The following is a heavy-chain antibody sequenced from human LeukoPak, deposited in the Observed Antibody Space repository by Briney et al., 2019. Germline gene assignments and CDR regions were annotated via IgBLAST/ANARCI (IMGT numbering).Heavy chain of an antibody. Sequence: PSETLSLTCAVYGGSFSGYYWSWIRQPPGKGLEWIGEINHSGSTNYNPSLKSRVTISVDKSKNQFSLKLSSVTAADTAVYYCARGGLYSSGWYGGDFDYWGQGTLVTVSS. CDR1: GGSFSGYY. CDR3: ARGGLYSSGWYGGDFDY. D-gene: IGHD6-19*01. J-gene: IGHJ4*02. CDR2: INHSGST. V-gene: IGHV4-34*01.